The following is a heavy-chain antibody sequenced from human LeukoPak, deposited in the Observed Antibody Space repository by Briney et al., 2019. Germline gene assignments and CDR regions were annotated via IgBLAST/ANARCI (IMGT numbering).Heavy chain of an antibody. CDR1: GGSFSGYY. Sequence: PSETLSLTCAVYGGSFSGYYWSWIRQPPGKGLEWIGEINHSGSTNYNPPLKSRVTISVDTSKNQFSLKLSSVTAADTAVYYCARAVVPAAIRNDYYYYMDVWGKGTTVTVSS. V-gene: IGHV4-34*01. D-gene: IGHD2-2*01. CDR2: INHSGST. CDR3: ARAVVPAAIRNDYYYYMDV. J-gene: IGHJ6*03.